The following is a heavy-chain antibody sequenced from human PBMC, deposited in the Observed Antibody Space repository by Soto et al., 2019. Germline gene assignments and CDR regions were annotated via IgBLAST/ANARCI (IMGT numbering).Heavy chain of an antibody. D-gene: IGHD2-21*02. V-gene: IGHV2-5*02. J-gene: IGHJ4*02. CDR3: AHVPINLTVVTPGGLYFDY. CDR2: IYWDDDK. CDR1: GFSLSTSGVG. Sequence: QITLKESGPTLVKPTQTLTLTCTFSGFSLSTSGVGVGWIRQPPGKALEWLALIYWDDDKRYSPSLKSRLTITKDTSKNQVVLTMTNMDPVDTATYYCAHVPINLTVVTPGGLYFDYWGQGTLVTVSS.